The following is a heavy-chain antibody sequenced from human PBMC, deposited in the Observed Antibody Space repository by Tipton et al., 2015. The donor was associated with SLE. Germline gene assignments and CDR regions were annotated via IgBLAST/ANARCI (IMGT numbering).Heavy chain of an antibody. CDR3: ARADTSRGAFDV. Sequence: SLRLSCTTSGFNFGDYAMAWVRQGPGKVLEWISIIRINSYGGSKEYAESVRGRFTISRDDSKGIAYLQMTSLKSDDTALYYCARADTSRGAFDVWGQGTMVTVSS. CDR2: IRINSYGGSK. J-gene: IGHJ3*01. CDR1: GFNFGDYA. V-gene: IGHV3-49*04.